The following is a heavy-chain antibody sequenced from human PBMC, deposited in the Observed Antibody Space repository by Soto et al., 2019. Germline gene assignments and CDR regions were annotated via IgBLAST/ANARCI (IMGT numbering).Heavy chain of an antibody. Sequence: GGSLRLSCAASGFTFDDYTMHWVRQAPGKGLEWVSLISWDGGSTYYADSVKGRFTISRDNSKNSLYLQMNSLRTEDTALYYCAKDSGSLGDYYYYYGMDVWGQVTTVTVSS. D-gene: IGHD3-16*01. CDR2: ISWDGGST. J-gene: IGHJ6*02. V-gene: IGHV3-43*01. CDR3: AKDSGSLGDYYYYYGMDV. CDR1: GFTFDDYT.